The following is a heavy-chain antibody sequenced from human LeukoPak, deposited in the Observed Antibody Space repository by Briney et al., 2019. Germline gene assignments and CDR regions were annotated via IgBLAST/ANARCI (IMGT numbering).Heavy chain of an antibody. J-gene: IGHJ3*02. V-gene: IGHV4-59*01. CDR3: ARDRGSGWYDAFDI. CDR1: GGSISSYY. Sequence: SETPSLTCTVSGGSISSYYWSWIRQPPGKGLEWIGYIYYSGSTNYNPSLKSRVTISVDTSKNQFSLKLSSVTAADTAVYYCARDRGSGWYDAFDIWGQGTMVTVSS. D-gene: IGHD6-19*01. CDR2: IYYSGST.